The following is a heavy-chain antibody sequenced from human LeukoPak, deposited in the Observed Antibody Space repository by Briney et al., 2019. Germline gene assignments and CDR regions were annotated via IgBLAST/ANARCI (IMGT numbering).Heavy chain of an antibody. CDR2: IYYSGNT. J-gene: IGHJ3*02. CDR1: GGSISSYY. V-gene: IGHV4-59*08. Sequence: PSETLSLTCAVSGGSISSYYWSWIRQPPGKGLEWIAYIYYSGNTNYNPSFTGRVTISVDMSKNQFSLKLSSVAAADTAIYYCARQPSGTAAFDIWGQGTMVTVSS. D-gene: IGHD1/OR15-1a*01. CDR3: ARQPSGTAAFDI.